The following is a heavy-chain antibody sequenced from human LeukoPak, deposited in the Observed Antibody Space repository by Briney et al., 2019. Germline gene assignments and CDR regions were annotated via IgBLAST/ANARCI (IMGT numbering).Heavy chain of an antibody. CDR2: IYYSGST. J-gene: IGHJ5*02. Sequence: SETLSLTCAVYGGSFSGYYWSWIRQHPGKGLEWIGYIYYSGSTYYNPSLKSRVTISVDTSKNQFSLKLSSVTAADTAVYYCASVVVTAIWSWGQGTLVTVSS. CDR3: ASVVVTAIWS. CDR1: GGSFSGYY. D-gene: IGHD2-21*02. V-gene: IGHV4-31*11.